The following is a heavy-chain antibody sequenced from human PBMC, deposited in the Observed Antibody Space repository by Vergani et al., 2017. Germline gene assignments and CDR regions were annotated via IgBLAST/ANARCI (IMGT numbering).Heavy chain of an antibody. D-gene: IGHD2-2*02. J-gene: IGHJ5*02. V-gene: IGHV1-46*01. Sequence: QVQLVQSGAEVKKPGASVKVSCQASGYTFTSYYIHWFRQAPGQGLEWMGIINPSGGSTNYAQKFQGRVTMTRDTSTSTVFMELSSLRSEDTAVYYCARGCGSTSCYKRGEDWFDPWGQGTLVTVSS. CDR2: INPSGGST. CDR1: GYTFTSYY. CDR3: ARGCGSTSCYKRGEDWFDP.